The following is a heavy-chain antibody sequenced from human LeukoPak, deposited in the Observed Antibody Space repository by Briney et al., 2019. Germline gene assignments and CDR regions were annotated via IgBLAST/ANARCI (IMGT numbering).Heavy chain of an antibody. CDR2: IYYTGGT. CDR1: GGSIGSNY. J-gene: IGHJ4*02. Sequence: PSETLSLTCTVSGGSIGSNYWTWIRQPPGKGLEYIGYIYYTGGTNYNPSPKSRVTISVDTSNNQFSLKLSSVTAADTAVYFCAKYGNSGWVIDNWGQGTLVTVSS. V-gene: IGHV4-59*08. D-gene: IGHD6-19*01. CDR3: AKYGNSGWVIDN.